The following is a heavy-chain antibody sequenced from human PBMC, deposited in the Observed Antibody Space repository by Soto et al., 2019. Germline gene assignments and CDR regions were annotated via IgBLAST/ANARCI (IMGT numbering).Heavy chain of an antibody. J-gene: IGHJ6*02. D-gene: IGHD2-2*01. V-gene: IGHV1-69*01. CDR1: GVTFSSYA. CDR2: IIPIFGTA. CDR3: TSNMWGVPDAVYGMNV. Sequence: QVQLVQSGAEVKKPGSSVKVSCKDSGVTFSSYAISWVRQAPGQGLECLGGIIPIFGTAKYEHKLQGRVTITAVAASSTGDSERVSVRFDDTAVYYCTSNMWGVPDAVYGMNVCCEGTT.